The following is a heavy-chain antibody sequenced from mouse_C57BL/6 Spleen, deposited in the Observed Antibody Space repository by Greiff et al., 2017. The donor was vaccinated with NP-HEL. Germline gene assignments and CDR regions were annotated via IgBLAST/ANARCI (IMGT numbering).Heavy chain of an antibody. CDR1: GFTFSDYG. Sequence: EVKLVESGGGLVKPGGSLKLSCAASGFTFSDYGMHWVRQAPEKGLEWVAYISSGSSTIYYADTVKGRFTISKDNAKKTLFLQMTSLSSEDTAMYYCARSYDYPWYFDVWGTGTTVTVSS. V-gene: IGHV5-17*01. CDR3: ARSYDYPWYFDV. J-gene: IGHJ1*03. D-gene: IGHD2-4*01. CDR2: ISSGSSTI.